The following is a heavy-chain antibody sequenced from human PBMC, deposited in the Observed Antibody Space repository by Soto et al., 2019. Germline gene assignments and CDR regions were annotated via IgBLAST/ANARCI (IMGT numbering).Heavy chain of an antibody. CDR1: GGSVTNSTYD. Sequence: EILSLTWTVAGGSVTNSTYDWGWIRQSPGKGLEWIGSVYYRGRSYSKSSVKSRVTISVDTSKNRFSLSLNSVTASDTAVYFCARQRTTVPTQAYFDYWGPGALVTVSS. CDR2: VYYRGRS. D-gene: IGHD4-17*01. J-gene: IGHJ4*02. CDR3: ARQRTTVPTQAYFDY. V-gene: IGHV4-39*01.